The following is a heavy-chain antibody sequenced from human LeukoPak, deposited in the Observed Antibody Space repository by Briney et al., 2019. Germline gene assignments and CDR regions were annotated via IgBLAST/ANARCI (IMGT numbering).Heavy chain of an antibody. CDR1: GFTLSNYA. Sequence: PGGSLRLSCAASGFTLSNYAMYWVRQAPGKGLEGVSAVSGRDDSTFYADSVQGRFTISRDTSKSTLYLQMNSLRVEDTAVYYCAKWGDYDILTGYYDPDYWGQGTLVTVSS. CDR3: AKWGDYDILTGYYDPDY. J-gene: IGHJ4*02. V-gene: IGHV3-23*01. CDR2: VSGRDDST. D-gene: IGHD3-9*01.